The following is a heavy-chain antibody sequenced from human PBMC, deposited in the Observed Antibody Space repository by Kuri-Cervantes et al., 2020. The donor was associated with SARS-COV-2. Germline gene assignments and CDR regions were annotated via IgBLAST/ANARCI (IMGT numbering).Heavy chain of an antibody. CDR1: GGSISSSSYY. Sequence: LSLTCTVSGGSISSSSYYWGWTRQPPGKGLEWVSYISSSGSTIYYADSVKGRFTISRDNAKNSLYLQMNSLRAEDTAVYYCARDRSFTPDYWGQGTLVTVSS. CDR3: ARDRSFTPDY. CDR2: ISSSGSTI. V-gene: IGHV3-11*04. J-gene: IGHJ4*02. D-gene: IGHD3-10*01.